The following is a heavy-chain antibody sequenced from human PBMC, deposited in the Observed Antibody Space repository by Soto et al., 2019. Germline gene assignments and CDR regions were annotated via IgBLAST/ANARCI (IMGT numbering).Heavy chain of an antibody. J-gene: IGHJ5*02. Sequence: PGGSLRLSCAASGFTSSNHWMNWVRQAPGKGLEWVANIKPDGSAKYYADSVRGRFTISRDNAKNSVNLQMDSLRAEDTALYYCLGSGTASSWGQGTPVTVSS. CDR1: GFTSSNHW. V-gene: IGHV3-7*01. CDR3: LGSGTASS. CDR2: IKPDGSAK. D-gene: IGHD1-1*01.